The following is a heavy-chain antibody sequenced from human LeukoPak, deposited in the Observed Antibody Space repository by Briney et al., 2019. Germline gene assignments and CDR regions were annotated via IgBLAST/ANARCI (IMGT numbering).Heavy chain of an antibody. Sequence: PGGSLRLSCAASGFTFNSYAMNWVRQAPGKGLEWISAISASGASTFYADSVNGRFTISRDNAKNTVSLQLNSLRAEDTAIYYCAKTYRDYFDYWGRGTLVTVSS. D-gene: IGHD5-18*01. CDR2: ISASGAST. CDR3: AKTYRDYFDY. V-gene: IGHV3-23*01. J-gene: IGHJ4*02. CDR1: GFTFNSYA.